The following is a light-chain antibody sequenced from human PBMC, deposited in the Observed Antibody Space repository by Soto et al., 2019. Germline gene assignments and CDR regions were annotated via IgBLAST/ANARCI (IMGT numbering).Light chain of an antibody. CDR1: QSISRR. CDR2: TGS. CDR3: QQAASFPIT. J-gene: IGKJ5*01. Sequence: DIQMTQSPSTRSASVVDRVTITFRASQSISRRLAWYQQKPGKAPNLLIYTGSSLQSGVPSRFSGSGSGTDFTLTINSLQPEDFATYYCQQAASFPITFGQGTRLEIK. V-gene: IGKV1-12*01.